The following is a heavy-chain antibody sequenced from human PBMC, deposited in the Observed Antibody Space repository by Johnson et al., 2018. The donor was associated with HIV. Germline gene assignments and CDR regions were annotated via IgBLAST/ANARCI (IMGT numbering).Heavy chain of an antibody. V-gene: IGHV3-30*04. J-gene: IGHJ3*02. CDR3: AKDGSGDVRGAFDI. D-gene: IGHD3-10*02. CDR1: GFTFSSYA. CDR2: ISYDGSNK. Sequence: VQLVESGGGLVQPGGSLRLSCAASGFTFSSYAMHWVRQAPGKGLEWVAVISYDGSNKYYADSVKGRFTISRDNSKNTLYLQMNSLRAEDTAVYYCAKDGSGDVRGAFDIWGQGTMVTVSS.